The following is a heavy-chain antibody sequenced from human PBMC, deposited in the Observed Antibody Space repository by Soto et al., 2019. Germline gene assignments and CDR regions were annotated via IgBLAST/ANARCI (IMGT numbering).Heavy chain of an antibody. J-gene: IGHJ6*02. CDR3: AREDTRSYGSGSYLNYYYYGMDV. D-gene: IGHD3-10*01. CDR2: IKQDGSEK. CDR1: GFTFSSYW. V-gene: IGHV3-7*03. Sequence: PGGSLRLSCAASGFTFSSYWMSWVRQAPGKGLEWVANIKQDGSEKYYVDSVKGRFTISRDNAKNSLYLQMNSLRAEDTAVYYCAREDTRSYGSGSYLNYYYYGMDVWGQGTT.